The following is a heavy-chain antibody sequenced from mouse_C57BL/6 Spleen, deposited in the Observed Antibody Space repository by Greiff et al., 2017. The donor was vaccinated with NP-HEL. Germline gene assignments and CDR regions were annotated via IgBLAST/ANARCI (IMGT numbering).Heavy chain of an antibody. Sequence: QVQLQQPGAELVKPGASVKLSCKASGYTFTSYWMQWVKQRPGQGLEWIGEIDPSDSYTNYNQKFKGKATLTVDTSSSTAYMQLSSLTSEDSAVYYCARRYYDSYFDYWGQGTTLTVSS. V-gene: IGHV1-50*01. J-gene: IGHJ2*01. D-gene: IGHD2-4*01. CDR2: IDPSDSYT. CDR3: ARRYYDSYFDY. CDR1: GYTFTSYW.